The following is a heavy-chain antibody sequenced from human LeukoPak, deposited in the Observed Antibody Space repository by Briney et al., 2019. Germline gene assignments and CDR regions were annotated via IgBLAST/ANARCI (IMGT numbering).Heavy chain of an antibody. J-gene: IGHJ5*02. V-gene: IGHV4-59*01. CDR3: ARDESRGWRQGWFDP. CDR1: GGSISSYY. CDR2: IYYSGST. D-gene: IGHD6-19*01. Sequence: SETLSLTCTVSGGSISSYYWSWIRQPPGKGLEWIGYIYYSGSTNYNPSLKSRVTISVDTSKNQFSLKLSSVTAADTAAYYCARDESRGWRQGWFDPWGQGTLVTVSS.